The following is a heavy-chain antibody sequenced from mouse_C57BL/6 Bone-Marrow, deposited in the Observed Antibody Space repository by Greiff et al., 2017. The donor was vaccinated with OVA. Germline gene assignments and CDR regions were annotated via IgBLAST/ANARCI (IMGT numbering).Heavy chain of an antibody. CDR1: GFSFTSYG. CDR2: IWGVGST. Sequence: VKLVESGPGLVAPSQSLSITCTVSGFSFTSYGVDWVRQSPGKGLEWLGVIWGVGSTNYNSALKSRLSISKDNSKSQVFLKMNSLQTDDTAMYYCASIYYYGSSPAWFAYWGQGTLVTVSA. J-gene: IGHJ3*01. D-gene: IGHD1-1*01. CDR3: ASIYYYGSSPAWFAY. V-gene: IGHV2-6*01.